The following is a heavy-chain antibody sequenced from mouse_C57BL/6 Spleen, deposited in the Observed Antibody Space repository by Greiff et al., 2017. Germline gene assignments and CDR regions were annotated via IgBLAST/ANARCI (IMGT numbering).Heavy chain of an antibody. D-gene: IGHD2-4*01. Sequence: QVQLQQSGAELVRPGTSVKVSCKASGYAFTNYLIEWVKQRPGQGLEWIGVINPGSGGTNYNEKFKGKATLTADKSSSTAYMQLSSLTSEDSAVYFCARWGGDYGFAYWGQGTLVTVSA. J-gene: IGHJ3*01. CDR1: GYAFTNYL. V-gene: IGHV1-54*01. CDR2: INPGSGGT. CDR3: ARWGGDYGFAY.